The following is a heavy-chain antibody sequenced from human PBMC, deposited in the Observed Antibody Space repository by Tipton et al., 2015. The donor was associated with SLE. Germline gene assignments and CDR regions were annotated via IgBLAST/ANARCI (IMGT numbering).Heavy chain of an antibody. J-gene: IGHJ5*02. Sequence: LRFSCTVSGGTISSYYWSWIRQPPGKGLEWIGYIYYSGSTNYNPSLKSRVTISVDTSKNQFSLKLSSVTAADTAVYYCAREGSSSSPGLVDPWGQGTLVTVSS. D-gene: IGHD6-13*01. CDR2: IYYSGST. CDR1: GGTISSYY. V-gene: IGHV4-59*01. CDR3: AREGSSSSPGLVDP.